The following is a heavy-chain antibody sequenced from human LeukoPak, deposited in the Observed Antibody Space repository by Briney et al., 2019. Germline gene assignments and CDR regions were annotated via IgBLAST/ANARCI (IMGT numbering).Heavy chain of an antibody. D-gene: IGHD3-9*01. V-gene: IGHV3-33*03. J-gene: IGHJ3*02. CDR3: SFFPQTASYDILSGYLIWAFDI. CDR2: IWYEGSKE. CDR1: GFTFSSYG. Sequence: GRSLRLSCAASGFTFSSYGMHWVRQAPGKGLEWVAVIWYEGSKEYLGDSVKCRFTISRDNAKNSLYLQMNSLRAEDTAVYYFSFFPQTASYDILSGYLIWAFDIWGQGTMVTVSS.